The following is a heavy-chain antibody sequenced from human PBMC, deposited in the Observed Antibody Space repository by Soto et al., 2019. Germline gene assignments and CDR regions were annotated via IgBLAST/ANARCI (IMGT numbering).Heavy chain of an antibody. J-gene: IGHJ4*02. Sequence: QLQLQESGSGLVKPSQTLSLTCAVSGGSISSGGYSWSWIRQPPGKGLEWIGYIYHSGSTYYNPSLKSRVTTSVDRSKNKFSLKLSSVTAADTAVYYCARAGGLGAVAADYWGQGTLVTVSS. CDR2: IYHSGST. D-gene: IGHD6-19*01. V-gene: IGHV4-30-2*01. CDR1: GGSISSGGYS. CDR3: ARAGGLGAVAADY.